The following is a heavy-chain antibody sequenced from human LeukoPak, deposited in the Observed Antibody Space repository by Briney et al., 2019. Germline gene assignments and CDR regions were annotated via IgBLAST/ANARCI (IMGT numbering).Heavy chain of an antibody. D-gene: IGHD4-17*01. CDR1: GYTFTSYA. V-gene: IGHV7-4-1*02. J-gene: IGHJ4*02. Sequence: VASVKVSCKASGYTFTSYAMNWVRQAPGQGLEWMGWINTNTGNPTYAQGFTGRFVLSLDTSVSTAYLQISSLKAEDTAVYYCARPGRTVTTTHFDYWGQGTLVTVSS. CDR3: ARPGRTVTTTHFDY. CDR2: INTNTGNP.